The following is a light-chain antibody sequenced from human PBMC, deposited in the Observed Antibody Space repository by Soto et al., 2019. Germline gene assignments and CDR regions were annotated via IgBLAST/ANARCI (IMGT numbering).Light chain of an antibody. CDR2: GVS. CDR3: QQYSSLPHT. Sequence: ENVLTQSPGTLSLSPGERATLSCRASQSVTNSFFAWYQQKPGQAPRLLIYGVSSRATGIPDRFSASGSGTDFTLTISSLEPEDFVVYYCQQYSSLPHTFGQGTKLEVK. J-gene: IGKJ2*01. V-gene: IGKV3-20*01. CDR1: QSVTNSF.